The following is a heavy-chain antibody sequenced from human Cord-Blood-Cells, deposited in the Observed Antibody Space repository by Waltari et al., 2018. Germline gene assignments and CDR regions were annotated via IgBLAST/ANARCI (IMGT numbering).Heavy chain of an antibody. CDR2: MNPNSGNT. V-gene: IGHV1-8*03. CDR3: ARGRLQGGGSYWYFDL. D-gene: IGHD3-16*01. J-gene: IGHJ2*01. Sequence: QVQLVQSGAEVKKPGASVKVSCKASGYTFTSYDINWVRQATGQGLEWMGWMNPNSGNTGYAQKCQGRVTITRNTSISTAYMELSSLRSEDTAVYYCARGRLQGGGSYWYFDLWGRGTLVTVSS. CDR1: GYTFTSYD.